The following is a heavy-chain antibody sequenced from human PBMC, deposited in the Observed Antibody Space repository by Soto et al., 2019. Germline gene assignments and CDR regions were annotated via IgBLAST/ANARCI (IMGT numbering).Heavy chain of an antibody. V-gene: IGHV4-39*01. J-gene: IGHJ1*01. Sequence: LSLTCTLSGGSISSSPSYWAWIRQPPWKGPEGSGHIFYSGSTFYSTSLRSRVSISADTPKNQFSEHLNCVTAGDAAVYFCVGFRYHTIFSFWGQGTLVNVSS. CDR3: VGFRYHTIFSF. D-gene: IGHD3-9*01. CDR2: IFYSGST. CDR1: GGSISSSPSY.